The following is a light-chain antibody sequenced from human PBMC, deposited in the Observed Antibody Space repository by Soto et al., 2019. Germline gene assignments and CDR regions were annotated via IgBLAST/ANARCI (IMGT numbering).Light chain of an antibody. V-gene: IGKV3-15*01. CDR3: QQYNNWPPMYT. Sequence: EIVMTHSPATLSVSPGERATLSCRASQSVSSNLAWYQQKPGQAPRLLIYGASTRATGIPARFSGSGSGTEFTPTISSLQSEAFAVYYCQQYNNWPPMYTFGQGTKLEIK. J-gene: IGKJ2*01. CDR1: QSVSSN. CDR2: GAS.